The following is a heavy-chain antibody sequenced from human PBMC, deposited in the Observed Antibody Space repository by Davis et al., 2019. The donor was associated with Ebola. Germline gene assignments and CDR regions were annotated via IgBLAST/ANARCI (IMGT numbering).Heavy chain of an antibody. Sequence: GESLKISCAASGFTFSNAWMSWVRQAPGKGLEWVSAISGSGGSTYYADSVKGRFTISRDNSKNTLYLQMNSLRAEDTAVYYCAKFRGVGATSFYYGMDVWGQGTTVTVSS. V-gene: IGHV3-23*01. CDR1: GFTFSNAW. CDR3: AKFRGVGATSFYYGMDV. D-gene: IGHD1-26*01. J-gene: IGHJ6*02. CDR2: ISGSGGST.